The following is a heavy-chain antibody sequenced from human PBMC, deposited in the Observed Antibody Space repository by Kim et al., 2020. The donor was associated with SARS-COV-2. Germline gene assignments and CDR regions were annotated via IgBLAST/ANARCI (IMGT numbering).Heavy chain of an antibody. CDR2: ST. Sequence: STNYNPPLTSRVTISVDTSKNQFSLKLSSVTAADTAVYYCAGGATIPFDYWGQGTLVTVSS. CDR3: AGGATIPFDY. J-gene: IGHJ4*02. D-gene: IGHD5-12*01. V-gene: IGHV4-59*09.